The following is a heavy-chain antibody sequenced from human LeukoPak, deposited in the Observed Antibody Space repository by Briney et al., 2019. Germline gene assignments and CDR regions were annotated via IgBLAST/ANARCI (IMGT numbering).Heavy chain of an antibody. CDR1: GFTFSNYA. CDR2: ISPSGGST. Sequence: PGGSLRLSCSASGFTFSNYAIHWVRQAPGKGLEFVSAISPSGGSTYYADSVKGRFTISRDNSKNMLYLQMSSLRPEDTAVYYCVKLLVAMRVLLPYFDYWGQGTLVTVSS. D-gene: IGHD2-15*01. J-gene: IGHJ4*02. V-gene: IGHV3-64D*06. CDR3: VKLLVAMRVLLPYFDY.